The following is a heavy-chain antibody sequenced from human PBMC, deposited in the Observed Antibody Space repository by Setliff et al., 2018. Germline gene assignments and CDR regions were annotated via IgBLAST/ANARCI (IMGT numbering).Heavy chain of an antibody. Sequence: ASVKVFCKASGYTFTNYYINWMRQAPGQGLEWMGIINPRAGTTSYAQKLQGRVTMTRDTSTNTVYMELSSLRSEDTAVYYCARGGSPDCSTAGCRYGDYVYWGQGTQVTVSS. J-gene: IGHJ4*02. CDR1: GYTFTNYY. CDR3: ARGGSPDCSTAGCRYGDYVY. CDR2: INPRAGTT. V-gene: IGHV1-46*03. D-gene: IGHD2-2*01.